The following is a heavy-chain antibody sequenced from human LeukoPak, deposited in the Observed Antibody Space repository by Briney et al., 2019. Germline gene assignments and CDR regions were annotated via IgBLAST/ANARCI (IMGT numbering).Heavy chain of an antibody. Sequence: ASVKVSCKASGYTFTSYYMHWVRQAPGQGLEWMGIINPSGGSTSYAQKFQGRVTMPRDTSTSTVYMELSSLRSEDTAVYYCARGDRSTVTTGEDYYYYYGMDVWGQGTTVTVSS. D-gene: IGHD4-17*01. V-gene: IGHV1-46*01. CDR1: GYTFTSYY. CDR3: ARGDRSTVTTGEDYYYYYGMDV. CDR2: INPSGGST. J-gene: IGHJ6*02.